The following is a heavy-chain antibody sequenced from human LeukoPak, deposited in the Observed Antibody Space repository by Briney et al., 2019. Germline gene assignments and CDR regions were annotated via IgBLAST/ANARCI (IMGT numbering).Heavy chain of an antibody. Sequence: PGGSLRLSCAASGFTFSSYSMHWVRQAPGKGLEWVSSISSSSSYIYYADSVKGRFTISRDNAKNSLYLQMNSLRAEDTAVYYCARDFRRIAVAGFDYWGQGTLVTVSS. CDR2: ISSSSSYI. D-gene: IGHD6-19*01. V-gene: IGHV3-21*01. CDR1: GFTFSSYS. J-gene: IGHJ4*02. CDR3: ARDFRRIAVAGFDY.